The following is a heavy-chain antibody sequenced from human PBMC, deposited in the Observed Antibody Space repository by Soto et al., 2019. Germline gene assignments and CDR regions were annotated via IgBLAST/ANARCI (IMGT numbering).Heavy chain of an antibody. D-gene: IGHD3-9*01. Sequence: QVQLVQSGAEVKKPGASVKVSCKSSGYSFTNYDINWVRQAPGQGLEWMGWMSPNSGNTGYAQKFQGRVTLTTDTSTSTAYMELRSLRSDDTAVYYCARDEGGYDILTGYYKAHHFDYWGQGVLVTVSS. CDR2: MSPNSGNT. CDR1: GYSFTNYD. J-gene: IGHJ4*02. CDR3: ARDEGGYDILTGYYKAHHFDY. V-gene: IGHV1-8*01.